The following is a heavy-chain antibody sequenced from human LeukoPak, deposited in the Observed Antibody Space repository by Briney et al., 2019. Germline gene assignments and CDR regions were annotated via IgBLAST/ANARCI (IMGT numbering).Heavy chain of an antibody. D-gene: IGHD3-22*01. CDR1: GGSISSSNW. CDR2: IFHSGIT. V-gene: IGHV4-4*02. J-gene: IGHJ4*02. CDR3: ARAGYDSTGYFHGLDY. Sequence: SGTLSLTCAVSGGSISSSNWWSWVRQPPGKGLEWIGEIFHSGITNYNPSLKSRVTISVDKSKNQFSLKLISVTAADTAVYYCARAGYDSTGYFHGLDYWGQGTLVTVSS.